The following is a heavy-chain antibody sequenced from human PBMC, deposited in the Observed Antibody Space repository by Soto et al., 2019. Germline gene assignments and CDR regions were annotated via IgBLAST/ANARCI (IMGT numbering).Heavy chain of an antibody. CDR2: IYSGGST. D-gene: IGHD3-10*01. V-gene: IGHV3-53*01. J-gene: IGHJ3*02. Sequence: GGSLRLSCAASGFTVSSNYMSWVRQAPGKGLEWVSVIYSGGSTYYADSVKGRFTISRDNSKNTLYLQINSLRAEDTAVYYCAREGLMVRGVMYAFDIWGQGTMVTVSS. CDR1: GFTVSSNY. CDR3: AREGLMVRGVMYAFDI.